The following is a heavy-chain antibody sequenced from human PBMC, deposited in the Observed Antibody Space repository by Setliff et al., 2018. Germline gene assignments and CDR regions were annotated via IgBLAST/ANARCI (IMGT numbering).Heavy chain of an antibody. J-gene: IGHJ4*02. V-gene: IGHV4-39*07. CDR3: TKGRVGLAARAGY. CDR1: GGSISSSSYY. Sequence: PSETLSLTCTVSGGSISSSSYYWGWIRQPPGQGLEWIGSIYASGSTEYTPSLGRRGTISVDTSRNQFSLQLSSVTSADTAIYYCTKGRVGLAARAGYWGQGTLVTVSS. CDR2: IYASGST. D-gene: IGHD1-26*01.